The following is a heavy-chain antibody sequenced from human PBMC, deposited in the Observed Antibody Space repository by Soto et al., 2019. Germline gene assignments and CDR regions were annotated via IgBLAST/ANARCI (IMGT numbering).Heavy chain of an antibody. CDR3: AKVYSGVLLWFGESYGMDV. Sequence: GWSLRLSCAASGFTFSSYAMSWVRQAPGKGLEWVSAISGSGGSTYYADSVKGRFTISRDNSKNTLYLQMNSLRAEDTAVYYCAKVYSGVLLWFGESYGMDVWGQGTTVTVSS. D-gene: IGHD3-10*01. CDR2: ISGSGGST. CDR1: GFTFSSYA. V-gene: IGHV3-23*01. J-gene: IGHJ6*02.